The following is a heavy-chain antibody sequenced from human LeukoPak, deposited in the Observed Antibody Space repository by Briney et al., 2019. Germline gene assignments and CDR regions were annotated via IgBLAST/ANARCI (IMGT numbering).Heavy chain of an antibody. Sequence: ASVKVSCKASGYSFTDSYFHWVRQAPGQGLEWMAWINPNNGDTHSAQQFQGRVTVTRDTSISTVYMELSSLTSDDTAIYYCVREDCSGGYHQTFDYWGQGTLATVSS. CDR1: GYSFTDSY. CDR3: VREDCSGGYHQTFDY. CDR2: INPNNGDT. V-gene: IGHV1-2*02. J-gene: IGHJ4*02. D-gene: IGHD1-26*01.